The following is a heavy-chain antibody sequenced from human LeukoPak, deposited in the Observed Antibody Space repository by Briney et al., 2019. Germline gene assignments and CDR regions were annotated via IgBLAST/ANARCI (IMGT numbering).Heavy chain of an antibody. D-gene: IGHD1-1*01. CDR1: GYTFTSYG. J-gene: IGHJ4*02. V-gene: IGHV1-18*01. Sequence: ASVKVSCKASGYTFTSYGISWVRQAPGQGLEWMGWISAYNGNTNYAQTLQGRVTMTTDTSTSTAYMELRSLRSDDTAVYYCARDQAGTGTGPFDYWGQGTLVTVSS. CDR2: ISAYNGNT. CDR3: ARDQAGTGTGPFDY.